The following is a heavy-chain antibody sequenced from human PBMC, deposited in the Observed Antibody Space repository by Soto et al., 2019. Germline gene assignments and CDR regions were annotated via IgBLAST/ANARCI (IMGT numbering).Heavy chain of an antibody. V-gene: IGHV4-34*01. Sequence: SETLSLTCAVYGGSFSGYFWSWIRQSPGKGLEWIGEINHSGSTNYNPSLKSRVTISVDTSKNQFFLKLSSVTAADTAVYYCARGSTVLWFGELSRLYYYGMDVWGQGTTVTVSS. CDR2: INHSGST. CDR1: GGSFSGYF. D-gene: IGHD3-10*01. CDR3: ARGSTVLWFGELSRLYYYGMDV. J-gene: IGHJ6*02.